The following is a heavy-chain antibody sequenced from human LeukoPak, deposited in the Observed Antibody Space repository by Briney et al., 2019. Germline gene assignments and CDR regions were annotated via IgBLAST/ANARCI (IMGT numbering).Heavy chain of an antibody. Sequence: GGSLRLSCVASRFTFSNYWMSWVRQAPGKGRDGVANINQDGSKKRYADSMKGRFTISRDNAKESLYLQLNSLRAEDTAVYYCAKWGPYCVGDYCPALDSWGPGTLVTVSS. V-gene: IGHV3-7*01. CDR3: AKWGPYCVGDYCPALDS. J-gene: IGHJ4*02. D-gene: IGHD2-21*02. CDR1: RFTFSNYW. CDR2: INQDGSKK.